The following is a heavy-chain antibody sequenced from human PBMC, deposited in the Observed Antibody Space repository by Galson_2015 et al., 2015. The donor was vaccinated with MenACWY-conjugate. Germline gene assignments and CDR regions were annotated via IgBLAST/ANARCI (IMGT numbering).Heavy chain of an antibody. J-gene: IGHJ4*02. V-gene: IGHV4-39*01. CDR3: ARKSGWPNFFDY. D-gene: IGHD6-19*01. Sequence: WGWIRQPPGKELEWIGSFHHSGSAYYNPSLQSRVSTSVDTSKKQLFLKLSSVTAADTALYYCARKSGWPNFFDYWGQGILVTVSS. CDR2: FHHSGSA.